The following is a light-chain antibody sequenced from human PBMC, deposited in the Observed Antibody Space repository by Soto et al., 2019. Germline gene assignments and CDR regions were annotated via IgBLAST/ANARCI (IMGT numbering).Light chain of an antibody. CDR3: QRYNNWPLT. Sequence: EIVMTQSPATLSLSPGDVSTLSCRASQSVDSNLAWYQQKPGQTPRLLIYDTSTRATGVPVRFSGSRSGTEFTLTINSLQSEDFAVYYCQRYNNWPLTFGGGTKVDIK. J-gene: IGKJ4*01. CDR1: QSVDSN. V-gene: IGKV3-15*01. CDR2: DTS.